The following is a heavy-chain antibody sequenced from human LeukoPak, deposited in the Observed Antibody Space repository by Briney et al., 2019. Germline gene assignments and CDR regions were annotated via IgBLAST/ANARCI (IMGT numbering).Heavy chain of an antibody. CDR2: IYYSGST. Sequence: TSETLSLTCTVSGGSISSSSYYWGWIRQPPGKGLEWIGSIYYSGSTYYNPSLKSRVTISVDTSKNQFSLKLSSVPAADTAVYYCARLTGCSSTSCYSVDYWGQGTLVTVSS. D-gene: IGHD2-2*02. CDR1: GGSISSSSYY. CDR3: ARLTGCSSTSCYSVDY. V-gene: IGHV4-39*01. J-gene: IGHJ4*02.